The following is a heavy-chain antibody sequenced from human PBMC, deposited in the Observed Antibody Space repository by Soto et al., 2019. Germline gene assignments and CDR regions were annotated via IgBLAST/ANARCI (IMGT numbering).Heavy chain of an antibody. D-gene: IGHD2-15*01. CDR3: VKGNQLLRYYFEF. Sequence: PGGSLRLSCSVSGFTFSKYAMHWVRKAPGKGLEDVSGITSDGASTWHAESVKDRFTISRDNSKNTLFLQMSSLRVEDTAIYFCVKGNQLLRYYFEFWGPGTLVTVSS. V-gene: IGHV3-64D*06. J-gene: IGHJ4*01. CDR1: GFTFSKYA. CDR2: ITSDGAST.